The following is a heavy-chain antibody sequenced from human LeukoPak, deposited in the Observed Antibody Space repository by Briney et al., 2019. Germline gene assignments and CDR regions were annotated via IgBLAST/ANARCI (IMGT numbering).Heavy chain of an antibody. CDR1: GYTFTSYD. CDR2: MNPNSGNT. CDR3: ARGPYYYDSSGYYSFDY. Sequence: ASVKVSCKASGYTFTSYDINWVRQATGQGLEWMGWMNPNSGNTGYAQKFQGRVTMTRNTSISTAYMELSSLRSEDTAVYYCARGPYYYDSSGYYSFDYWGQGTLDTVSS. J-gene: IGHJ4*02. V-gene: IGHV1-8*01. D-gene: IGHD3-22*01.